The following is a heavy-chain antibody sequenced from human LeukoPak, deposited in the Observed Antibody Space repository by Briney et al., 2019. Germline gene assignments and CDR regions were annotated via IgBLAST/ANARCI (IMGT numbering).Heavy chain of an antibody. D-gene: IGHD1-26*01. J-gene: IGHJ4*02. CDR3: ATRVLVGATVDY. Sequence: GGSLRLSCAASGFTFDDYAMHWVRQAPGKGLEWVSGISWNSGSIGYADSVKGRFTISRDNAKNSLYLQMNSLRAEDTAVYYCATRVLVGATVDYWGQGTLVTVSS. CDR1: GFTFDDYA. CDR2: ISWNSGSI. V-gene: IGHV3-9*01.